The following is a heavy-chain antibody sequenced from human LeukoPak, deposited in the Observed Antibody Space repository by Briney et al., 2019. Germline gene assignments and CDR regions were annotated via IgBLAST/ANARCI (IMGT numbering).Heavy chain of an antibody. D-gene: IGHD3-10*01. CDR1: GCTFTGYY. J-gene: IGHJ6*02. Sequence: ASVKVSCKASGCTFTGYYMHWVRQAPGQGLEWMGWINPNSGGTNYAQKFQGRVTMTRDTSISTAYMELSRLRSDDTAVYYCARGRGASDYYYYGMDVWGQGTTVTVSS. CDR2: INPNSGGT. CDR3: ARGRGASDYYYYGMDV. V-gene: IGHV1-2*02.